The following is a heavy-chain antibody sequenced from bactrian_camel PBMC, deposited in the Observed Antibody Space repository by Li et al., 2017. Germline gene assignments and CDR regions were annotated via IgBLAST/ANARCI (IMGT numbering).Heavy chain of an antibody. J-gene: IGHJ6*01. CDR2: ISWSGDST. Sequence: VQLVESGGGSVQAGGSLRLSCAYIGYTYSTDCLGWIRRAPGKGLEWVSAISWSGDSTNYADSVKGQFTISRDNAKNTVYLQMNSLKPEDTAVYYCATGRFYSDYDMGPLFGYWGQGTQVTVS. V-gene: IGHV3S40*01. CDR3: ATGRFYSDYDMGPLFGY. CDR1: GYTYSTDC. D-gene: IGHD4*01.